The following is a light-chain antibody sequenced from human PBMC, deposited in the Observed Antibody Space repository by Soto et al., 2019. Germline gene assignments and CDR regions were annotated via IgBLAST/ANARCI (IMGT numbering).Light chain of an antibody. CDR3: GSWDSSLSAYV. Sequence: QSVMTQPPSVSAAPGQKVTISCSGSSSNIGGNSVSWYQQLPGTAPKLLIYDDNKRPSGIPDRSSGSKSGTSATLGITGFQTGDEADYYCGSWDSSLSAYVLGTGTKVTVL. V-gene: IGLV1-51*01. CDR2: DDN. CDR1: SSNIGGNS. J-gene: IGLJ1*01.